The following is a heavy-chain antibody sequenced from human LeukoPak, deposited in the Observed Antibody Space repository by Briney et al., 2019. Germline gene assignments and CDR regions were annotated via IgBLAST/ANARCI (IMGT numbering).Heavy chain of an antibody. D-gene: IGHD4-17*01. Sequence: GGSLRLSCAASGFTFSSYAMHWVRQAPGKGLEWVAVISYDGSNKYYADSVKGRFTISRDNSKNTLYLQMNSLRAEDTAVYYCASAYYGDYSSFDYWGRGTLVTVSS. CDR2: ISYDGSNK. CDR1: GFTFSSYA. J-gene: IGHJ4*02. V-gene: IGHV3-30-3*01. CDR3: ASAYYGDYSSFDY.